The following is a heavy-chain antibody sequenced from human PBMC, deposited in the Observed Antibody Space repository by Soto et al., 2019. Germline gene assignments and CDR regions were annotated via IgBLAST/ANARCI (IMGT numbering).Heavy chain of an antibody. D-gene: IGHD6-6*01. Sequence: PGGSLRLSCAASGFTFSMSWMDWVRQAPGKGLVWVSRIKSDGISTTYADSVKGRFTISRDNAKNTLYLQMNSLRAEDTAVYYCTRHVDSSSSYWGQGTLVTVSS. CDR2: IKSDGIST. CDR3: TRHVDSSSSY. V-gene: IGHV3-74*01. J-gene: IGHJ4*02. CDR1: GFTFSMSW.